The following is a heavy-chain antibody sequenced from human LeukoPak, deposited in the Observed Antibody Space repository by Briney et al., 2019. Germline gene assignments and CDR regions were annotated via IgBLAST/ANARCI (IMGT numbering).Heavy chain of an antibody. Sequence: ASVKVSCKASGYTFTSYDINWVRQAPGQGLEWMGWINPNSGGTNYAQKFQGRVTMTRDTSISTAYMELSRLRSDDTAVYYCASTNYPRDAFDIWGQGTMVTVSS. D-gene: IGHD2-8*01. CDR1: GYTFTSYD. J-gene: IGHJ3*02. CDR2: INPNSGGT. V-gene: IGHV1-2*02. CDR3: ASTNYPRDAFDI.